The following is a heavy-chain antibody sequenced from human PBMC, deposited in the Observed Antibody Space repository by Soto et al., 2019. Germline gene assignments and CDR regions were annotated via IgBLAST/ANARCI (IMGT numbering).Heavy chain of an antibody. CDR1: GGSISSYY. CDR3: ARREYQLLPRGHWFDP. Sequence: SETLSLTCTVSGGSISSYYWSWIRQPPGKGLEWIGYIYYSGSTNYNPSLKSRVTISVDTSKNQFSLKLSSVTAADTAVYYCARREYQLLPRGHWFDPWGQGTLVTVSS. CDR2: IYYSGST. J-gene: IGHJ5*02. D-gene: IGHD2-2*01. V-gene: IGHV4-59*08.